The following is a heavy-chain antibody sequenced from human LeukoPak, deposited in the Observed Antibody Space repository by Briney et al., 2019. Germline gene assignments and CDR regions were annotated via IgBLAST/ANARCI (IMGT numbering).Heavy chain of an antibody. D-gene: IGHD2-2*01. CDR1: GFTFSTYE. CDR3: AKDQWDIVVVPTALFDY. CDR2: ISSSGSTI. V-gene: IGHV3-48*03. J-gene: IGHJ4*02. Sequence: PGGSLRLSCAASGFTFSTYEMNWVRQAPGKGLEWVSYISSSGSTIYYADSVKGRFTISRDNPKNTLYLQMKSLRAEDTAVYYCAKDQWDIVVVPTALFDYWGQGTLVTVSS.